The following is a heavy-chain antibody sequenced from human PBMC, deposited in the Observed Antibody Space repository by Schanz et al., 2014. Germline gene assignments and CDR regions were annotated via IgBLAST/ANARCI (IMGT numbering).Heavy chain of an antibody. CDR2: VSSSSSYA. D-gene: IGHD3-22*01. Sequence: QVQLVESGGGLVKPGGSLRLSCAASGFTFSDYYMSWIRQAPGKGLEWVSYVSSSSSYAHYADSVKGRFTISRDNAKNSLYLQMNSLRAEDTAVYYCARPRHDSSGYYPFDYWGQGTPVTVSS. J-gene: IGHJ4*02. V-gene: IGHV3-11*05. CDR3: ARPRHDSSGYYPFDY. CDR1: GFTFSDYY.